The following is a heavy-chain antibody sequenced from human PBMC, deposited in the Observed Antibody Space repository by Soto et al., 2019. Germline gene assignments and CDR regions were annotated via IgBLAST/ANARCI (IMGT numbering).Heavy chain of an antibody. D-gene: IGHD2-2*01. CDR1: EYTFTDYY. Sequence: QVQLVQSGAEVKKPGASVKVSCKASEYTFTDYYVHWVRQAPGQGLEWMGWINPNSGATNFAQKVQGRVTMTRDTSISTAYMEVSRLRSDDTAVYYCARVREFNTSWPYRAFDLWGQGTMVTVSS. CDR3: ARVREFNTSWPYRAFDL. CDR2: INPNSGAT. V-gene: IGHV1-2*02. J-gene: IGHJ3*01.